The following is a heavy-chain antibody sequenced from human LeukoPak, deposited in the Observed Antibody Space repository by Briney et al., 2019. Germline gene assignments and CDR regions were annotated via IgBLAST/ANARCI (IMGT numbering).Heavy chain of an antibody. J-gene: IGHJ4*02. CDR3: AREVRYRWWLQLDPYYFDY. Sequence: ASVKVSCKASGGTFSSYAISWVRQAPGQGLEWMGRIIPILGIANYAQKFQGRVTITADKSTSTAYMELSSLRSEDTAVYYCAREVRYRWWLQLDPYYFDYWGQGTLVTVSS. V-gene: IGHV1-69*04. CDR2: IIPILGIA. D-gene: IGHD5-24*01. CDR1: GGTFSSYA.